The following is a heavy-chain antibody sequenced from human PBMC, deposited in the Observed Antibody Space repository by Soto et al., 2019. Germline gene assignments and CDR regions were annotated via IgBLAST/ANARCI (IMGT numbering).Heavy chain of an antibody. V-gene: IGHV1-69*06. CDR2: IIAIFGTA. D-gene: IGHD6-19*01. CDR1: GYTFTSYG. CDR3: ARDQGGSGWFDP. Sequence: SVKVSCKASGYTFTSYGISWVRQAPGQGLEWMGGIIAIFGTANYAQKFQGRVTITADKSTSTAYMELSSLRSEDTAVYYCARDQGGSGWFDPWGQGTLVTVSS. J-gene: IGHJ5*02.